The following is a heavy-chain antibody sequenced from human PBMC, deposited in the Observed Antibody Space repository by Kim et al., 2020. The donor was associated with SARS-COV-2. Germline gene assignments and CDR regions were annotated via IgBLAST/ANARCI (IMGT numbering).Heavy chain of an antibody. CDR1: RFTFNNYG. J-gene: IGHJ4*02. CDR2: ISGSGTRT. CDR3: ANSYDNSGHYYYFDD. D-gene: IGHD3-22*01. Sequence: GGSLRLFCAASRFTFNNYGMNWVRQAPGKGLEWVSGISGSGTRTWYADAVKGRFTISRDNSKSTLYLQMNSLRAEDTAVYYCANSYDNSGHYYYFDDWGQGTLVTVSS. V-gene: IGHV3-23*01.